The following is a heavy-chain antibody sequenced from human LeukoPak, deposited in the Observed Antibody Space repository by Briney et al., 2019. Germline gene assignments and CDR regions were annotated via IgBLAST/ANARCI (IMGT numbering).Heavy chain of an antibody. CDR2: ISYDGSNI. V-gene: IGHV3-30*01. CDR1: GFTFHTYA. CDR3: ARDLPPNDY. J-gene: IGHJ4*02. Sequence: GGSLRLSCAASGFTFHTYAMHWVPQAPGKGLEWVALISYDGSNIQYADSVKGRFTISRDNSKNTLYLQMNSLRDEDTAVYYCARDLPPNDYWGQGTLVTVSS.